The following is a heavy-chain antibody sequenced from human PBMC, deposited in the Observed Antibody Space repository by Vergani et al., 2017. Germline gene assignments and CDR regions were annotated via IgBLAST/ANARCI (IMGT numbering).Heavy chain of an antibody. J-gene: IGHJ4*02. CDR3: ARSTSDIVVEEFED. V-gene: IGHV4-30-4*01. CDR2: IYHSGYT. D-gene: IGHD2-15*01. Sequence: QVPLQESCPRLVKPSQTLSITCNVSGGSISSGDYYWSWLGQTPGKGLEWIGYIYHSGYTHYNPSLRSRVTLPVDTSKNQFSLKVTTVTAADTAVYFCARSTSDIVVEEFEDWGQGTMVTVSS. CDR1: GGSISSGDYY.